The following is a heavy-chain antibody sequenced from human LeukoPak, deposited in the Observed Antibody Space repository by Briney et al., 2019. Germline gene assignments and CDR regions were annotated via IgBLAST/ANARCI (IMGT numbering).Heavy chain of an antibody. CDR3: ARDALNYYDSSGYAVYFDY. J-gene: IGHJ4*02. CDR2: IRYDGSNK. CDR1: GFTFSSYG. V-gene: IGHV3-33*01. D-gene: IGHD3-22*01. Sequence: GGSLRLSCAASGFTFSSYGMHWVRQAPGKGLEWVAVIRYDGSNKYYADSVKGRFTISRDNSKNTLYLQMNSLRAEDTAVYYCARDALNYYDSSGYAVYFDYWGQGTLVTVSS.